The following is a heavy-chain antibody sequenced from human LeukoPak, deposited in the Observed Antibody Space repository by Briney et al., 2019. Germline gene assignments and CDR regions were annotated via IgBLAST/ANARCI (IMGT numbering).Heavy chain of an antibody. D-gene: IGHD1-26*01. Sequence: SETLSLTCTVSGYSISSGYYWGWIRNPPGKGLKWIGRIYTSGSTNYNPSLKSRVTISVDTSNNQLSLKVNSVTAEDTAVYYCARDAVGATFMTDYWGQGTLVTVSS. CDR3: ARDAVGATFMTDY. CDR2: IYTSGST. J-gene: IGHJ4*02. CDR1: GYSISSGYY. V-gene: IGHV4-38-2*02.